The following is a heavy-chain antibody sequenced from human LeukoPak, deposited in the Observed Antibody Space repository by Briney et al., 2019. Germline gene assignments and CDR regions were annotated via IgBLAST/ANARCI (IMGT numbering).Heavy chain of an antibody. CDR1: GGSFSGYY. Sequence: PSETLSLTCAVYGGSFSGYYWSWIRQPPGKGLEWIGEINHSGSTNYNPSLKSRVTISVDTSKNQFSLKLSSVTAADTAVYYCAREWGSSYPYYFDYWGQGTLVTVSS. V-gene: IGHV4-34*01. CDR3: AREWGSSYPYYFDY. CDR2: INHSGST. D-gene: IGHD6-6*01. J-gene: IGHJ4*02.